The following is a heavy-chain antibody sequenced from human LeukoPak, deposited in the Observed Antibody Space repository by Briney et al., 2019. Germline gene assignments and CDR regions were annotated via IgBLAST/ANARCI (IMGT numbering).Heavy chain of an antibody. D-gene: IGHD1-26*01. V-gene: IGHV1-2*02. Sequence: GASVKVSCKASGYTFTGYYMHWVRQAPGQGLEWMGWINPNSGGTNYAQKFQGRVTMTRDTSISTAYMELSRLRSDDTAVYYCARVSLMGLYYFDYWGQGTLVTVSS. CDR2: INPNSGGT. CDR3: ARVSLMGLYYFDY. CDR1: GYTFTGYY. J-gene: IGHJ4*02.